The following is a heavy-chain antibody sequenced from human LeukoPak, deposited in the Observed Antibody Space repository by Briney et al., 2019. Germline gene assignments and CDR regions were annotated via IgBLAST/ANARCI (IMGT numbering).Heavy chain of an antibody. CDR1: GFTFSSYW. CDR3: ARDTGSYYDFWSGYYTAYYYYYMDV. V-gene: IGHV3-7*01. Sequence: PGGSLRLSCAASGFTFSSYWMSWVRQAPGKGLGWVANIKQDGSEKYYVDSVKGRFTIPRDNAKNSRYLQMNSLRAEDTAVYYCARDTGSYYDFWSGYYTAYYYYYMDVWGKGTTVTVSS. J-gene: IGHJ6*03. D-gene: IGHD3-3*01. CDR2: IKQDGSEK.